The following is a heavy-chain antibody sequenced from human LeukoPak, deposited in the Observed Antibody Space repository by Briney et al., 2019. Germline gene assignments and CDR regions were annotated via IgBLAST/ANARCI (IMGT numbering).Heavy chain of an antibody. J-gene: IGHJ4*02. V-gene: IGHV1-3*01. CDR3: ARDDCGDSCYPGGY. Sequence: ASVTVSYKASGYTFTKYVVHWVRQAPGQRPEWMGWINAGNGDTRYSQNFQDRDTITRDTSANTAYMELSSLTSEDTALYYCARDDCGDSCYPGGYWGQGTLVTVSS. D-gene: IGHD2-15*01. CDR2: INAGNGDT. CDR1: GYTFTKYV.